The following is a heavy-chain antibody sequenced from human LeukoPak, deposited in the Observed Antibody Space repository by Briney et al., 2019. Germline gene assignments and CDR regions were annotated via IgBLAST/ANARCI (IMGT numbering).Heavy chain of an antibody. CDR3: ASIENYSSGWYSDY. V-gene: IGHV3-30*04. CDR1: GFTFSSYA. CDR2: ISYDGSNK. Sequence: GGSLRLSCAASGFTFSSYAMHWVRQAPGKGLEWVAVISYDGSNKYYADSVKGRFTISRGNSKNTLYLQMNSLRAEDTAVYYCASIENYSSGWYSDYWGQGTLVTVSS. J-gene: IGHJ4*02. D-gene: IGHD6-19*01.